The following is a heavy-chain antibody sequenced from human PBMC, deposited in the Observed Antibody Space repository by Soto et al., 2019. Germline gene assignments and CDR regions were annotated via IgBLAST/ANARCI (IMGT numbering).Heavy chain of an antibody. CDR3: ARGSYYYDSSGYYHY. CDR2: IYYSGST. Sequence: SETLSLTCTVSGGSISSGDYYWSWIRQPPRKSLGWIGSIYYSGSTYYNPSLKSRVTISVDTSKNQFSLKLSSVTVADTAVYYCARGSYYYDSSGYYHYWGQVTLVTVSS. D-gene: IGHD3-22*01. J-gene: IGHJ4*02. V-gene: IGHV4-30-4*01. CDR1: GGSISSGDYY.